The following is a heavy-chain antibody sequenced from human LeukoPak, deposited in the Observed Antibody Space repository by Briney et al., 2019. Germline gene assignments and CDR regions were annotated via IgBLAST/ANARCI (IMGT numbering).Heavy chain of an antibody. CDR2: ITWDAGST. V-gene: IGHV3-43D*03. J-gene: IGHJ4*02. CDR3: AKGTSSWHEFDY. D-gene: IGHD6-13*01. CDR1: GFTFSSYG. Sequence: GGSLRLSCAASGFTFSSYGMHWVRQAPGKGLEWVSLITWDAGSTYYADSVKGRFTISRDNSKNSLYLQMNSLRAEDTALYYCAKGTSSWHEFDYWGQGTLVTVSS.